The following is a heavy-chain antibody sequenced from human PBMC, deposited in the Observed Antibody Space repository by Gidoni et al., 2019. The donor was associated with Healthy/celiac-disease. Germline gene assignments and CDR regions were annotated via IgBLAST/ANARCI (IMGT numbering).Heavy chain of an antibody. Sequence: QVQLQESGPGLVKPSQTLSLTCTGSGGSISSGSYYWSWIRQPAGKGLEWIGRIYTSGSTNYNPSLKSRVTISVDTSKNQFSLKLSSVTAADTAVYYCARGHGWNDDWGQGTLVTVSS. CDR2: IYTSGST. CDR3: ARGHGWNDD. V-gene: IGHV4-61*02. D-gene: IGHD1-1*01. CDR1: GGSISSGSYY. J-gene: IGHJ4*02.